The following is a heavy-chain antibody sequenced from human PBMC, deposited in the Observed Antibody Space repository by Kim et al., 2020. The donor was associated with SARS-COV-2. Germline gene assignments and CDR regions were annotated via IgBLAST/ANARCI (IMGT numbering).Heavy chain of an antibody. CDR3: AREASAYYYGYGMDV. V-gene: IGHV3-30*07. Sequence: DSVKGRLTIARDNSKNTLYLQMNSLRAEDTAVYDCAREASAYYYGYGMDVWGQGTTVTVSS. J-gene: IGHJ6*02.